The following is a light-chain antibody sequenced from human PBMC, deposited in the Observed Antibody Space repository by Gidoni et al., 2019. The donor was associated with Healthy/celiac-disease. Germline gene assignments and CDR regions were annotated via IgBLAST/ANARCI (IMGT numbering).Light chain of an antibody. CDR2: AAS. J-gene: IGKJ2*01. Sequence: DRQMTQSPASLSAAVGDRVTITFRASQRISSYLMWYQHKPGKAPQLLIYAASSFHCSVPSMFSCSGSASDFTLTISSLQPADFSTSYCQQSYSTPPDTFGQGTKLEIK. CDR1: QRISSY. CDR3: QQSYSTPPDT. V-gene: IGKV1-39*01.